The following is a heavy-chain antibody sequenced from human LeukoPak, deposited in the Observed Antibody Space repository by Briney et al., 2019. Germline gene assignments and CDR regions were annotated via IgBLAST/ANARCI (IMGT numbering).Heavy chain of an antibody. V-gene: IGHV4-59*01. CDR3: ARSPRSGVAGYAFDY. D-gene: IGHD6-19*01. Sequence: PSETLSLTCTVSGGSISSYYWSWIRQPPGEGLEWIGYIYYSGSTNYNPSLKSRVTISVDTSKNQFSLKLSSVTAADTAVYYCARSPRSGVAGYAFDYWGQGTLVTVSS. CDR2: IYYSGST. J-gene: IGHJ4*02. CDR1: GGSISSYY.